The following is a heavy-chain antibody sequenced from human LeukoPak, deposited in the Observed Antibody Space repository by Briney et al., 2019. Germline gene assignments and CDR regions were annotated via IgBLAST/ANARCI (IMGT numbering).Heavy chain of an antibody. V-gene: IGHV3-66*01. Sequence: PGGSLRLSCAASGFTVSSNYMSWVRQAPGKGLEWVSVIYSGGSTYYADSVKGRFTISRDNSKNTLYLQMNSLRAEDTAVYYCARSRSRSSSWYGGAFDIWGQGTMVTVSS. J-gene: IGHJ3*02. CDR2: IYSGGST. CDR1: GFTVSSNY. CDR3: ARSRSRSSSWYGGAFDI. D-gene: IGHD6-13*01.